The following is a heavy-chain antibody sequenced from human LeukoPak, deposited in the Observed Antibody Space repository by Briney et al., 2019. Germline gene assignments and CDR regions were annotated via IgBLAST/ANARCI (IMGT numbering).Heavy chain of an antibody. Sequence: SETLSLTCAVHGGSFSDYCWSWIRQPPGKGLEWIGEINHSGSTNYNPSLKSRVTISVDTPKNQFSLQLNSVTPEDTAVYFCARELIHRGGSYPDYWGQGTLVTVSS. J-gene: IGHJ4*02. CDR1: GGSFSDYC. CDR2: INHSGST. V-gene: IGHV4-34*01. CDR3: ARELIHRGGSYPDY. D-gene: IGHD1-26*01.